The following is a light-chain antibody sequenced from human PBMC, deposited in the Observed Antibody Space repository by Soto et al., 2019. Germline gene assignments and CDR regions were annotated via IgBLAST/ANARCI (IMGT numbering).Light chain of an antibody. Sequence: EIVLTQSPATLSLSPGERATLSCRASQSVGSYLAWYQQKPGQAPRLLIFNTSNRATGIPARFSGSGSGTDFTLTISGLEPEDFAVYYCQQRTNRPPITFGPGTRLEIK. CDR3: QQRTNRPPIT. V-gene: IGKV3-11*01. CDR1: QSVGSY. J-gene: IGKJ5*01. CDR2: NTS.